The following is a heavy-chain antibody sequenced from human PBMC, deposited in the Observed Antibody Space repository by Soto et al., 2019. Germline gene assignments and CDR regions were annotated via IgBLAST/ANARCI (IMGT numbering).Heavy chain of an antibody. CDR1: GGSISSGGYS. J-gene: IGHJ4*02. CDR3: ARALPMVRGVISYYFDF. V-gene: IGHV4-30-2*01. CDR2: IYHSGST. D-gene: IGHD3-10*01. Sequence: SETLSLTCAVSGGSISSGGYSWSWIRQPPGKGLEWIGYIYHSGSTYYNPSLKSRVSISVDRSKNQFSLKLSSVTAADTAVYYCARALPMVRGVISYYFDFWGQGTLVTVSS.